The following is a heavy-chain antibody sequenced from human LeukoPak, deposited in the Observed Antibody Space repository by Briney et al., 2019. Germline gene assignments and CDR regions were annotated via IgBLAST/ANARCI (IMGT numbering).Heavy chain of an antibody. Sequence: PGGSLRLSCAASGFTFSSYSMNWVRQAPGKGLEWDSYISSSGSTIYYADSVKGRFTISRDNAKNSLYLQMNSLRAEDTAVYYCARENLVGGFHDAFDIWGQGTMVTVSS. V-gene: IGHV3-48*04. D-gene: IGHD1-26*01. CDR2: ISSSGSTI. CDR1: GFTFSSYS. CDR3: ARENLVGGFHDAFDI. J-gene: IGHJ3*02.